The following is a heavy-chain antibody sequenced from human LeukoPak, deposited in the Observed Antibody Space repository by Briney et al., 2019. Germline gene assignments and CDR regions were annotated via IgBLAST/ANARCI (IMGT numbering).Heavy chain of an antibody. J-gene: IGHJ6*03. CDR3: AKEGAYFGSGSYIGHYMDV. V-gene: IGHV3-30*02. CDR2: IWYGGSNK. Sequence: PGGSLRLSCAASGFTFSGYWMHWVRQAPGKGLEWVAVIWYGGSNKYYADSVKGRFTISRDNSKNTLYLQMNSLRAEDTAVYYCAKEGAYFGSGSYIGHYMDVWGKGTTVTVSS. CDR1: GFTFSGYW. D-gene: IGHD3-10*01.